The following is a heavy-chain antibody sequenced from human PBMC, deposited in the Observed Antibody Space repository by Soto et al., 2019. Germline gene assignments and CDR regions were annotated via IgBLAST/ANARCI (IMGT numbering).Heavy chain of an antibody. CDR2: IWYDGSNK. J-gene: IGHJ4*02. CDR3: ARDNYYDSSGYYRPTSSFDY. CDR1: GFTFSSYG. V-gene: IGHV3-33*01. Sequence: GGSLRLSCAASGFTFSSYGMHWVRQAPGKGLEWVAVIWYDGSNKYYADSVKGRFTISRDNSKNTLYLQMNSLRAEDRVVYFFARDNYYDSSGYYRPTSSFDYWGRGTLVTVSS. D-gene: IGHD3-22*01.